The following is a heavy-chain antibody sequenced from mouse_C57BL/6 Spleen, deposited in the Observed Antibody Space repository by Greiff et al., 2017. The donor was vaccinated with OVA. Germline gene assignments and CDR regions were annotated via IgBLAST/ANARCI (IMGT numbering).Heavy chain of an antibody. CDR1: GYTFTSYW. CDR3: ARVYYYGSSYYFDY. J-gene: IGHJ2*01. V-gene: IGHV1-52*01. D-gene: IGHD1-1*01. Sequence: QVQLQQPGAELVRPGSSVKLSCKASGYTFTSYWMHWVKQRPIQGLEWIGNIDPSDSETHYNQKFKDKATLTVDKSSSTAYMQLSSLTSEDSAVYYGARVYYYGSSYYFDYWCQGTTLTVSS. CDR2: IDPSDSET.